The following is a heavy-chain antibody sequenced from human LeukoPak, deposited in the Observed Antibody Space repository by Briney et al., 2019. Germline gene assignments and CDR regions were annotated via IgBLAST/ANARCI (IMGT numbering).Heavy chain of an antibody. CDR2: IKQDGSEK. CDR3: ARDWEGDYYDTHQRGTHFDY. CDR1: GFMFSSNW. D-gene: IGHD3-22*01. J-gene: IGHJ4*02. Sequence: GGSLRLSCAASGFMFSSNWMSWVRQAPGKGLEWVANIKQDGSEKYYVDSVKGRFTISRDNAKNSLYLQMNSLRAEDTAVYYCARDWEGDYYDTHQRGTHFDYWGQGTLVTVSS. V-gene: IGHV3-7*01.